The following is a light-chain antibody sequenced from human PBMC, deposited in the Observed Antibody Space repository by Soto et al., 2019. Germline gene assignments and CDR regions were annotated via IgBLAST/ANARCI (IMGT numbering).Light chain of an antibody. CDR2: DVD. Sequence: QSVLTQPRSVSGSPGQSVTISCTGISGDVGGHDFVSWYQQHPGKAPKLIIYDVDKRPSGVPDRFSGSRSGNTASLTISGLQTEDEADYYCNSYTGSNNYVVFGGGTKLTVL. V-gene: IGLV2-11*01. J-gene: IGLJ2*01. CDR3: NSYTGSNNYVV. CDR1: SGDVGGHDF.